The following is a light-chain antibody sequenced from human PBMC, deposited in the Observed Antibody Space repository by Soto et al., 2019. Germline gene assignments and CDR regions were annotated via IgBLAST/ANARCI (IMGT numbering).Light chain of an antibody. J-gene: IGKJ1*01. CDR1: QSVAGN. CDR3: QQYTSWHWT. Sequence: EIVMTQSPATLSVSPGERATLSCRASQSVAGNLAWYQQKPGQAPRLLIYDASTRATGIPARFSGSGSGTEFTVTISSVQSEDFAVYYCQQYTSWHWTFGQGTKVEIK. CDR2: DAS. V-gene: IGKV3-15*01.